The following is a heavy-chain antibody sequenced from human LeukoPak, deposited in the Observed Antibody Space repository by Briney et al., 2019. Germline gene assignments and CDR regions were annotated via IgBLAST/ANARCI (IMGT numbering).Heavy chain of an antibody. CDR1: GFTFSSYW. CDR3: ARPSYYGESNSC. Sequence: QPGGSLRLSCAASGFTFSSYWMHWVRQAPGKGLVWVTRISSDGSSTNYADSVKGRFTISRDNAKNTLYLQMNSLRAEDTAVYYCARPSYYGESNSCWGQGTLVTVSS. V-gene: IGHV3-74*01. J-gene: IGHJ4*02. CDR2: ISSDGSST. D-gene: IGHD4-17*01.